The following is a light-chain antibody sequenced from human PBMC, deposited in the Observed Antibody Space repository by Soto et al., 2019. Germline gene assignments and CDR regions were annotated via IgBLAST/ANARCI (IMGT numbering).Light chain of an antibody. CDR2: EDN. V-gene: IGLV2-23*01. Sequence: QSALTQPASVSGSPGQSIAISCTGTTSDVGGYKSVSWYQQRPGKVPKLVIYEDNKRPSGVSDRFSGSKSGNTASLTISGLQAEDEADYYCCSYVCDPYFFGTGTKVTVL. CDR3: CSYVCDPYF. CDR1: TSDVGGYKS. J-gene: IGLJ1*01.